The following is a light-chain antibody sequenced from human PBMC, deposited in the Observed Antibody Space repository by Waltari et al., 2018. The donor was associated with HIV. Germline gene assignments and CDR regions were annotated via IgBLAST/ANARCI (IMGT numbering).Light chain of an antibody. CDR1: SSDVGGYDY. Sequence: QSALTQPLSASGSPGQSVTISCTGTSSDVGGYDYVSWYQQHPGKAPKLMLYEVTKRPSGGPDLCSGSKSGNTASLTVSGLQTEDEADYYCSSYAGSNNLIFGGGTKLTVL. CDR2: EVT. V-gene: IGLV2-8*01. CDR3: SSYAGSNNLI. J-gene: IGLJ2*01.